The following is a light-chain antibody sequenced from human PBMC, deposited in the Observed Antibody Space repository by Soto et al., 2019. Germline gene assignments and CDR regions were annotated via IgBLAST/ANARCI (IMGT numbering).Light chain of an antibody. Sequence: EIVLTQSPGTLSLSPGERATLSYRASQSVSSSFLAWYQQKPGQAPRLLIYGASSRATGIPDRFSGSGSGTDFTLTISRLEPEDVAEYYCQQYGSSPATFGQGTKVEIK. CDR2: GAS. V-gene: IGKV3-20*01. CDR1: QSVSSSF. CDR3: QQYGSSPAT. J-gene: IGKJ1*01.